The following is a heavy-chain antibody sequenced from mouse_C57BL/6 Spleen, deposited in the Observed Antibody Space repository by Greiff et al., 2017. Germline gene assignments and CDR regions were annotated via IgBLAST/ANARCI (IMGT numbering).Heavy chain of an antibody. CDR1: GYTFTDYN. J-gene: IGHJ3*01. V-gene: IGHV1-18*01. CDR3: ARAYSNYACFAY. D-gene: IGHD2-5*01. CDR2: INPNNGGT. Sequence: VQLQQSGPELVKPGASVKIPCKASGYTFTDYNMDWVKQSHGKSLEWIGDINPNNGGTIYNQKFKGKATLTVDKSSSTAYMELRSLTSEDTAVYYCARAYSNYACFAYWGQGTLVTVSA.